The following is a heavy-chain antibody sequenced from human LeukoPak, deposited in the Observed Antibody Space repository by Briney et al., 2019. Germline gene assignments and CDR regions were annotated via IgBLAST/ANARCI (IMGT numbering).Heavy chain of an antibody. Sequence: QTGRSLRLSCAASGFTISSYAMHWVRQAPGKGLEWVAVISYDGSNKYYADSVKGRFTISRDNSKNTLYLQMNSLRAEDTAVYYCARDLSGSGSYYNWFDPWGQGTLVTVSS. CDR2: ISYDGSNK. J-gene: IGHJ5*02. CDR3: ARDLSGSGSYYNWFDP. V-gene: IGHV3-30*04. D-gene: IGHD3-10*01. CDR1: GFTISSYA.